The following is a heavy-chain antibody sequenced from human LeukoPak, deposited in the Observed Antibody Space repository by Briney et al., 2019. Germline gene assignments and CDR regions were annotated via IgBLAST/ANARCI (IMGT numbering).Heavy chain of an antibody. CDR2: ISGGGGTT. D-gene: IGHD3-10*01. CDR1: GFTFSNAW. V-gene: IGHV3-23*01. J-gene: IGHJ4*02. Sequence: GGSLRLSCAASGFTFSNAWMSWVRQAPGKGLEWVSVISGGGGTTYYSDSVKGRFTISRDNSKNTLYLQMISLRAENTAVYYCAKASTFGELNRPFDYWGQGTLVTVSS. CDR3: AKASTFGELNRPFDY.